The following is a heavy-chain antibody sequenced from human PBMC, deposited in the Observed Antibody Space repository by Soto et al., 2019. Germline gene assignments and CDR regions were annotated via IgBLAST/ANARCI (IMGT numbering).Heavy chain of an antibody. Sequence: PSQTLSLTCAISGDSVSSNSAAWNWIRQSPSRGLEWLGRTYYRSKWYNDYAVSVKSRITINPDTSKNQFSLQLNSVTPEDTAVYYCARDHSSSSWYQVSGYYYGMDVWGQGTTVTVSS. J-gene: IGHJ6*02. V-gene: IGHV6-1*01. CDR3: ARDHSSSSWYQVSGYYYGMDV. CDR2: TYYRSKWYN. D-gene: IGHD6-13*01. CDR1: GDSVSSNSAA.